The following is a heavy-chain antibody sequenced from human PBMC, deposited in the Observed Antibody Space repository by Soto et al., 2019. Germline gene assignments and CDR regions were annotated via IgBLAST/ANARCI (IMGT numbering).Heavy chain of an antibody. CDR3: AGGGSSEGPGY. Sequence: QVQLQESGPGLVKPSETLSLTCTVSGGSISSYYWSWIRQPPGKGLEWIGYIYYSGSTNYNPSLKRRVTISVDTSKNQFSLKLSSVTAADTAVYYCAGGGSSEGPGYWGQGTLVTVSS. V-gene: IGHV4-59*01. D-gene: IGHD6-6*01. CDR2: IYYSGST. CDR1: GGSISSYY. J-gene: IGHJ4*02.